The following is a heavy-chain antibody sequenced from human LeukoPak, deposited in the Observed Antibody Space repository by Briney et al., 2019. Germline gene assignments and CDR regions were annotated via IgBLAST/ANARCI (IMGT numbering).Heavy chain of an antibody. CDR2: IENDGSNK. Sequence: GGSLRLSCAASGFIFSNYGMCWVRQAPGKGLEWVAFIENDGSNKYYADSVKGRFTISRDNSKNTLYLQMNSLRAEDTAVYYCAKDGRSGYSAFDYWGQGTLVTVSS. CDR1: GFIFSNYG. D-gene: IGHD1-26*01. CDR3: AKDGRSGYSAFDY. J-gene: IGHJ4*02. V-gene: IGHV3-30*02.